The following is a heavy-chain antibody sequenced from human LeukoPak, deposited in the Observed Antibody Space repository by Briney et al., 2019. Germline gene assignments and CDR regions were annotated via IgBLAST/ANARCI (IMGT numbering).Heavy chain of an antibody. V-gene: IGHV3-9*01. Sequence: GGSLRLSCAASGFTFEDYAMHWVRQAPGKGLEWVSGISWNSGSIGYADSVKGRFTISRDNAKSSLYLQMNSLIAEDTALYYCAKDMVAVYNWFDPWGQGTLVTVSS. CDR2: ISWNSGSI. J-gene: IGHJ5*02. CDR1: GFTFEDYA. CDR3: AKDMVAVYNWFDP. D-gene: IGHD3-10*01.